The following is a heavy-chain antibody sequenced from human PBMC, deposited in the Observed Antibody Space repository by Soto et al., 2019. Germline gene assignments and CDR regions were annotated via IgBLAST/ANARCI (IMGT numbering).Heavy chain of an antibody. D-gene: IGHD3-3*01. CDR3: ARARNYDFWSGFKYGMDV. CDR1: GYTFTSYA. J-gene: IGHJ6*02. Sequence: RASVKVSCKASGYTFTSYAMHWVRQAPGQRLEWMGWINAGNGNTKYSQKFQGRVTITRDTSASTAYMELSSLRSEDTAVYYCARARNYDFWSGFKYGMDVWGQGTTVTVSS. CDR2: INAGNGNT. V-gene: IGHV1-3*01.